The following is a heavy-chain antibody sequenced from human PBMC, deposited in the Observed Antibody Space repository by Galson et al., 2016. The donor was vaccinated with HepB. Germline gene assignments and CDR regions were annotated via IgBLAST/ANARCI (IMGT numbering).Heavy chain of an antibody. Sequence: SVKVSCKASGGSFSSFAVNWVRQAPGQGPEWVGGIIPVFGTPKYAQQLQARVTITADTSTKTVFMELSSLKSEDTAVYYCVRGKDADSWFANFDYWGQGTLLIVSS. CDR1: GGSFSSFA. CDR3: VRGKDADSWFANFDY. CDR2: IIPVFGTP. V-gene: IGHV1-69*06. D-gene: IGHD3-10*01. J-gene: IGHJ4*02.